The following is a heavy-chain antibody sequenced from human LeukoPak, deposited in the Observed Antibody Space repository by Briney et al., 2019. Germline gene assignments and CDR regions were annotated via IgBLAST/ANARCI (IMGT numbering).Heavy chain of an antibody. Sequence: GGSLRLSCAASGFTFISYWMSWVRQAPRQGLERVANIKQDGSEKYYVASVKGRFTISRDNAKNSLYLQMNSLRAEDTAEYYCARGRGDYYFYLDYWGQGTLVTVSS. CDR1: GFTFISYW. CDR2: IKQDGSEK. D-gene: IGHD4-17*01. V-gene: IGHV3-7*01. J-gene: IGHJ4*02. CDR3: ARGRGDYYFYLDY.